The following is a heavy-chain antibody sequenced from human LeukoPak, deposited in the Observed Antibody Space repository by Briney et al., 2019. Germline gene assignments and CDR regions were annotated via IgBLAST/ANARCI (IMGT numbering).Heavy chain of an antibody. CDR2: IYYSGST. Sequence: SETLSLTCTVSGGSITGSYWSWLRQPPGKGLEYIGYIYYSGSTNYNPSLKSRVTISVDTSKNQFSLKLTSVTAADTAVYYCATAGPISGRHNYFDSWGQGTLATVSS. J-gene: IGHJ4*02. V-gene: IGHV4-59*01. D-gene: IGHD3-10*01. CDR1: GGSITGSY. CDR3: ATAGPISGRHNYFDS.